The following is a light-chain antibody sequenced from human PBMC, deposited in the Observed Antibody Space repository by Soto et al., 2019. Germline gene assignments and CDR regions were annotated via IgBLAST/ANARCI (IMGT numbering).Light chain of an antibody. CDR1: QSVSSY. Sequence: EIVLTQSPATLSLSPGERATLSCRASQSVSSYFAWYQQKPGQAPRLLLYDASNRATGIPARFSGSGSGTDFTRTISSLELEDFAVYYCQQRSNWPLLTFGGGTKVEI. J-gene: IGKJ4*01. CDR3: QQRSNWPLLT. V-gene: IGKV3-11*01. CDR2: DAS.